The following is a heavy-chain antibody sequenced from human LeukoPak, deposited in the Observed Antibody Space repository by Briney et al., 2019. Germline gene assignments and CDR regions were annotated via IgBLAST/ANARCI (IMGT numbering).Heavy chain of an antibody. CDR2: ISSSSVYI. D-gene: IGHD5-12*01. CDR1: GFTFSTYN. J-gene: IGHJ4*02. V-gene: IGHV3-21*01. Sequence: GGSLRLSCAASGFTFSTYNMNWVRQDPGKGLEWVSSISSSSVYIYYADSLKGRFTISRDNSKNSLYLQMNSLRAEDTAVYYCARADDYHRFDYWGQGTLVTVSS. CDR3: ARADDYHRFDY.